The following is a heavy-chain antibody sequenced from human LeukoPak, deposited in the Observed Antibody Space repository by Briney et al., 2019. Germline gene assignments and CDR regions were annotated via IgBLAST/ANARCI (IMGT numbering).Heavy chain of an antibody. V-gene: IGHV1-8*02. CDR2: MNVKSGAP. Sequence: ASVEVSCKASGYNFVDYYIHWVRQAPGQGLEWMGWMNVKSGAPNVAQKFQGRVTMTRNTSISTAYMELSSLRSEDTAVYYCARGRLHADYWGQGTLVTVSS. J-gene: IGHJ4*02. CDR1: GYNFVDYY. CDR3: ARGRLHADY. D-gene: IGHD2-15*01.